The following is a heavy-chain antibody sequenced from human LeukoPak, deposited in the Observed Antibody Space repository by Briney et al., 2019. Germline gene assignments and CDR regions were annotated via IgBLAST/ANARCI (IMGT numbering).Heavy chain of an antibody. V-gene: IGHV1-8*03. CDR3: ARVGVVPAARDYYYYYYMDV. D-gene: IGHD2-2*01. CDR1: GYTFTSYD. J-gene: IGHJ6*03. CDR2: MNPNSGNT. Sequence: ASVKVSCKASGYTFTSYDINWVRQATGQGLEWMGWMNPNSGNTGYAQKFQGRVTITRNTSISTAYMELSSLRSEDTAVYYCARVGVVPAARDYYYYYYMDVWGKGTTVTVSS.